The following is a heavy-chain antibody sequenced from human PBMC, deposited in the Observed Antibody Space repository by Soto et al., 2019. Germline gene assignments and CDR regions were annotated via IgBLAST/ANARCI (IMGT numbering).Heavy chain of an antibody. Sequence: PGESLKISCKGSGYSFTSYWIGWVRQMPGKGLEWMGIIYPGDSDTRYSPSLQGQVTISADKSISTAYLQWSSLKASDTAMYYCARVRLHYYDSSGYHPSFDYWGQGTLVTVSS. V-gene: IGHV5-51*01. J-gene: IGHJ4*02. CDR1: GYSFTSYW. D-gene: IGHD3-22*01. CDR3: ARVRLHYYDSSGYHPSFDY. CDR2: IYPGDSDT.